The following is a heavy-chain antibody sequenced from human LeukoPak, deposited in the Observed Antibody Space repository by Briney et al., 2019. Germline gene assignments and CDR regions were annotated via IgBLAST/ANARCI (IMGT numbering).Heavy chain of an antibody. Sequence: PGRSLRLSCAASGFTFTPYWMHWVRQAPGKGLVWVSRIYGDARTTTYADSVKGRFTISRDNAKNTVYLQMNSLRAEDTAVYHCARVGGNYSYYFFDYWGQGTLVTVSS. CDR3: ARVGGNYSYYFFDY. CDR1: GFTFTPYW. J-gene: IGHJ4*02. V-gene: IGHV3-74*01. D-gene: IGHD1-7*01. CDR2: IYGDARTT.